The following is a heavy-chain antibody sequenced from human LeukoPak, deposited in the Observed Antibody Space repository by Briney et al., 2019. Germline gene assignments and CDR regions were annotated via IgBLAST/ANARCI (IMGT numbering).Heavy chain of an antibody. D-gene: IGHD2-15*01. CDR3: AKTYSPTRYCSGGSCHGTFDY. V-gene: IGHV3-9*01. Sequence: PGRSLRLSCAASGFTFDDYAMHWVRQAPGKGLEWVSGISWNSGSIGYADSVKGRFTISRDNAKNSLYLQMNSLRAEDTALYYCAKTYSPTRYCSGGSCHGTFDYWGQGTLVTVSS. CDR1: GFTFDDYA. J-gene: IGHJ4*02. CDR2: ISWNSGSI.